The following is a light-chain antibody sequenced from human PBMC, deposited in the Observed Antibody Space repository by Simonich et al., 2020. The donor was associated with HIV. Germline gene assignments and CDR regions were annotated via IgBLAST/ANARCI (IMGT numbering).Light chain of an antibody. Sequence: DIVMTQSPHSLAVSLGERATINCKSNQSVLYSSNNKNYLAWYQQKPGQPPKLLIYWASTRESGVPDRFSGGGSGTDFTLTISSLQTEDVAVYYCQQYYGTPLTFGGGTRVEIK. CDR1: QSVLYSSNNKNY. CDR3: QQYYGTPLT. V-gene: IGKV4-1*01. J-gene: IGKJ4*01. CDR2: WAS.